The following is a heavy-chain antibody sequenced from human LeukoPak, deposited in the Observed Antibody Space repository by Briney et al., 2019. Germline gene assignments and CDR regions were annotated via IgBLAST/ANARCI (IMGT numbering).Heavy chain of an antibody. CDR1: GFSFSAYW. D-gene: IGHD5-18*01. CDR3: ARAGYTYATLYY. CDR2: IKQDGSEK. J-gene: IGHJ4*02. Sequence: GGSVRLSCAASGFSFSAYWMTWVRQAPGKGLEWVANIKQDGSEKYYVDSVKGRFTISRDNAKNSLYLQMNSLRAEDTAVYYCARAGYTYATLYYWGQGTLVTVSS. V-gene: IGHV3-7*01.